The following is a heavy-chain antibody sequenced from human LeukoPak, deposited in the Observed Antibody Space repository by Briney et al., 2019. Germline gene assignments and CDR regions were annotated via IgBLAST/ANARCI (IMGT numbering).Heavy chain of an antibody. CDR3: ARSRGYYDFWSP. Sequence: SETLSLTCSVSGGSIISSNYYWGWIRQSPGKGLEWIGYIYYSGYTNYNPSLKSRVTISVDTSKNQFSLKLSPVTAADTAVYYCARSRGYYDFWSPWGRGTLVTVSS. CDR1: GGSIISSNYY. J-gene: IGHJ5*02. CDR2: IYYSGYT. D-gene: IGHD3-3*01. V-gene: IGHV4-61*05.